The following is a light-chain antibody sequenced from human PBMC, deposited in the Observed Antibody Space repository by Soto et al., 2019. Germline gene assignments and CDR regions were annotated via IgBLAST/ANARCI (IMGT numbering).Light chain of an antibody. CDR2: AAS. J-gene: IGKJ3*01. Sequence: DIQMTQSPSSLSASVGDRVTITCRASQGISHYVAWYQQKPGKPPKLLIYAASMLQSGVPSRFSGSGSGTDFTLTINSLQPEDVATYSCQQYSSVPVFGPGTKVDIK. V-gene: IGKV1-27*01. CDR3: QQYSSVPV. CDR1: QGISHY.